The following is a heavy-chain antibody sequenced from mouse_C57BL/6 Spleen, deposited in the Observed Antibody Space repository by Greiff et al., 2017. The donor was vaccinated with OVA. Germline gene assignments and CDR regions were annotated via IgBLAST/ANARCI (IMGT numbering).Heavy chain of an antibody. D-gene: IGHD2-12*01. CDR2: IRSKSNNYAT. CDR3: VRHLYYSPWEVMDY. V-gene: IGHV10-1*01. CDR1: GFSFNTYA. Sequence: EVQLVESGGGLVQPKGSLKLSCAASGFSFNTYAMNWVRQAPGKGLEWVARIRSKSNNYATYYADSVKDRFTISRDDSESMLYLQMNNLKTEDTAMYYCVRHLYYSPWEVMDYWGQGTSVTVSS. J-gene: IGHJ4*01.